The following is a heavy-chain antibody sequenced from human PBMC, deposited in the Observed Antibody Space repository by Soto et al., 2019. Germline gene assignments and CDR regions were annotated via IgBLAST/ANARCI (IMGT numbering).Heavy chain of an antibody. Sequence: QVQLVQSGAEVKKPGASVKVSCKASGYTFTGYYMHWVRQAPGQGLEWMGWINPTSGGTNYAQKFQGRVTMTRDTSIITAYMELSRLRSDDTAVYYCASPLVWFGELLSATLNDYWGQGTLVTVSS. D-gene: IGHD3-10*01. CDR3: ASPLVWFGELLSATLNDY. J-gene: IGHJ4*02. V-gene: IGHV1-2*02. CDR1: GYTFTGYY. CDR2: INPTSGGT.